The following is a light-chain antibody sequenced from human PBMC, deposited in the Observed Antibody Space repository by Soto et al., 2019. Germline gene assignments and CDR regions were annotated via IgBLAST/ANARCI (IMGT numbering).Light chain of an antibody. V-gene: IGKV3-15*01. Sequence: EIVMTQSPATLSVSPGERATLSCRASRSVSSNLAWYQQNPGQAPRLLIFSASTRATGVPARFSGSGSGTEFTLTISSLQSEDFALYYCQQSNNWPPTFGQGTKVEI. CDR2: SAS. CDR3: QQSNNWPPT. J-gene: IGKJ1*01. CDR1: RSVSSN.